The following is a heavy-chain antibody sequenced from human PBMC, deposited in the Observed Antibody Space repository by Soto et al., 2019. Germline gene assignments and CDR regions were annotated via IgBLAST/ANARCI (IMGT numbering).Heavy chain of an antibody. Sequence: ESGGGLIQPGGSLRLSCAASGFAVSSKYMTWVRQAPGKGLEWVSVIYGGGTTYYADSVKGRFTISRDTSKNTLYLQMNSLRAEDTAVYYCVKTTGWPGVDFWGQGTLVTVSS. CDR3: VKTTGWPGVDF. J-gene: IGHJ4*02. D-gene: IGHD6-19*01. V-gene: IGHV3-53*01. CDR1: GFAVSSKY. CDR2: IYGGGTT.